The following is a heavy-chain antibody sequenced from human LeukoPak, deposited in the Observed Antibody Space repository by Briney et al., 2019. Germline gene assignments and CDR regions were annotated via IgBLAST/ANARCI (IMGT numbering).Heavy chain of an antibody. Sequence: SVKVSCKASGYTFTSHGIGWVRQAPGQGLEWMGGIIPIFGTANYAQKFQGRVTITADESTSTAYMELSSLRSEDTAVYYCARDREYFDYWGQGTLVTVSS. CDR1: GYTFTSHG. J-gene: IGHJ4*02. CDR2: IIPIFGTA. CDR3: ARDREYFDY. V-gene: IGHV1-69*13. D-gene: IGHD3-10*01.